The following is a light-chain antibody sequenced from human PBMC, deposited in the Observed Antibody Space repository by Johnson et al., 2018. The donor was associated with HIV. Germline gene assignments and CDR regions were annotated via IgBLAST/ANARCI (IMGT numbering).Light chain of an antibody. Sequence: QSVLTQPPSVSAAPGQKVTISCSGSSSNIGNNYVSWYQQLPGTDPKLLIYDNNKRPSGIPDRFSGSKSGTSATLGITGLQTGDEADYYCGTWDSSLSAYVLAPGTKVTIL. V-gene: IGLV1-51*01. CDR3: GTWDSSLSAYV. J-gene: IGLJ1*01. CDR2: DNN. CDR1: SSNIGNNY.